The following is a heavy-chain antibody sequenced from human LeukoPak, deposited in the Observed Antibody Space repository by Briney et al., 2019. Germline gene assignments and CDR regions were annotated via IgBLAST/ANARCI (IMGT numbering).Heavy chain of an antibody. CDR1: GFTFDDYG. CDR3: ARSPGYCSGGSCYYFDY. D-gene: IGHD2-15*01. V-gene: IGHV3-20*04. Sequence: GGSLRLSCAASGFTFDDYGMSWVRQAPGKGLEWVSGINWNGGSTGYADSVKGRFTISRDNAKNSLYLQMNSLRAEDTALYYCARSPGYCSGGSCYYFDYWGQGTLVTVSS. CDR2: INWNGGST. J-gene: IGHJ4*02.